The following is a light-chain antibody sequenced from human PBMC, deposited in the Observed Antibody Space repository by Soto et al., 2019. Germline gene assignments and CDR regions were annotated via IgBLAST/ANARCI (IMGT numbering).Light chain of an antibody. CDR3: QQSYSTPPT. J-gene: IGKJ4*01. CDR2: AAS. Sequence: DIQMTQSPSSLSASIGDRVTITCRASQAIGNDLGWYQQKPGEAPKRLIYAASSRQSGVPSRFSGSGSGTDFTLTISSLQPEDFATYYCQQSYSTPPTFGGGTKVEIK. V-gene: IGKV1-39*01. CDR1: QAIGND.